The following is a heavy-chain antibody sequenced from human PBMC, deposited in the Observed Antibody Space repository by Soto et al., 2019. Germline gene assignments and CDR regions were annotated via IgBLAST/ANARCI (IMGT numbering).Heavy chain of an antibody. D-gene: IGHD3-16*01. V-gene: IGHV1-18*01. CDR3: ARGGYYGNVWGKSSHYGLDV. J-gene: IGHJ6*02. Sequence: QVQLVQSASEVMKPGASVKVSCKASGYTFIRYGITWVRQAPGQRLEWMGWISPYNDQTIYAQKLQGRVTMTADTSTRTVYMQLRSLKAEDTAVYYCARGGYYGNVWGKSSHYGLDVWGQGTSVTVSS. CDR2: ISPYNDQT. CDR1: GYTFIRYG.